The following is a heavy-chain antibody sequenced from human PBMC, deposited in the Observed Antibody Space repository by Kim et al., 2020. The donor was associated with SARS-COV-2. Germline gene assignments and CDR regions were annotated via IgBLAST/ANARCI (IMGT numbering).Heavy chain of an antibody. D-gene: IGHD2-15*01. J-gene: IGHJ5*02. CDR1: GFKFEEFA. Sequence: GGSLRLSCVTSGFKFEEFAAHWVRQTPGKGLEWVSGISWTGDDIGYSDSVKGRFSMSRDNAKRSLYLQMNSLRPEDTALYYCVRVFDRYHDSGGFDIWVLGTLVTVSP. V-gene: IGHV3-9*01. CDR2: ISWTGDDI. CDR3: VRVFDRYHDSGGFDI.